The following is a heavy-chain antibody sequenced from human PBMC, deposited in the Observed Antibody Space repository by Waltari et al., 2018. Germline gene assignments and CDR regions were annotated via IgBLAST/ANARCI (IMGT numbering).Heavy chain of an antibody. V-gene: IGHV4-38-2*01. Sequence: QVQLQESGPGLVKPSETLSLTCAVSGYSISSGYYWGWIRQPPGKGLEWIGSIYHSGSTYYNPSLKSRVTISVDTSKNQFSLKLSSVTAADTAVYYCARVTRFADDAFDIWGQGTMVTVSS. D-gene: IGHD3-10*02. CDR3: ARVTRFADDAFDI. CDR1: GYSISSGYY. CDR2: IYHSGST. J-gene: IGHJ3*02.